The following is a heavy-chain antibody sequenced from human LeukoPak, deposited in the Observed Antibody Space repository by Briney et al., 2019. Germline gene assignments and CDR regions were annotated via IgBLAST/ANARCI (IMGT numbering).Heavy chain of an antibody. D-gene: IGHD4/OR15-4a*01. Sequence: RPSETLSLTCTVSGGSISSRSYYWGWIRQPPGKGLEWIGSMYYSGNTYYNPSLKSRVTISVDTSKNQFSLKLSSVTAADTAVYYCARKVRPDYSRFDYWGQGTLVTVSS. CDR2: MYYSGNT. CDR3: ARKVRPDYSRFDY. J-gene: IGHJ4*02. V-gene: IGHV4-39*01. CDR1: GGSISSRSYY.